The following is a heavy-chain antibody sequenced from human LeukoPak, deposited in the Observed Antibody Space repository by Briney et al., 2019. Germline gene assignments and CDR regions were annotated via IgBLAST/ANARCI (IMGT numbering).Heavy chain of an antibody. D-gene: IGHD3-22*01. CDR1: GFTFSSYG. CDR3: AKDLGYYDSSGYSDY. J-gene: IGHJ4*02. CDR2: ISYDGSNK. V-gene: IGHV3-30*18. Sequence: GGSLRLSCAASGFTFSSYGMHWVRQAPGKGLEWVAVISYDGSNKYYADSVKGRFTISRDNSKNTLYLQMNSLRAEDTVVYYCAKDLGYYDSSGYSDYWGQGTLVTVSS.